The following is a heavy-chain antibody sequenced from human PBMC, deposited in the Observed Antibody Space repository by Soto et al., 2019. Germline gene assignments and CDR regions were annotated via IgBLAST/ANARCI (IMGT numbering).Heavy chain of an antibody. J-gene: IGHJ4*02. D-gene: IGHD3-22*01. V-gene: IGHV5-51*01. CDR1: GYSFNNNW. CDR3: ARRDISGFPDY. CDR2: IHPGDSDS. Sequence: PGESLKISCKGSGYSFNNNWIGWVRQMPGKGLEWMGIIHPGDSDSRYSPSFQGQVTTSVDRSINTAYLQWSSLKASDTAMYYCARRDISGFPDYWGQGTLVTVSS.